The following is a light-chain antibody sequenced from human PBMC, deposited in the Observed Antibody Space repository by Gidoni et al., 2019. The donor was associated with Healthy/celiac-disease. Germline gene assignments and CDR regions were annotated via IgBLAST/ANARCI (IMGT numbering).Light chain of an antibody. CDR1: SSDVGGYNY. V-gene: IGLV2-8*01. CDR3: SSYAGSNNWV. Sequence: SALTQPPSASGSPGQSVTISCTGTSSDVGGYNYVSWYPQHPGKAPKLMIYEVSKRPSGVPDRFSGSKSGNTASLTVSGLQAEDEADYYCSSYAGSNNWVFGGGTKLTVL. CDR2: EVS. J-gene: IGLJ3*02.